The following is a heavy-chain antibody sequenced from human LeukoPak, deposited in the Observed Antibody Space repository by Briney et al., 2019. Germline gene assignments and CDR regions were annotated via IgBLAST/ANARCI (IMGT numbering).Heavy chain of an antibody. D-gene: IGHD4-17*01. CDR1: GFTLSSYE. J-gene: IGHJ3*02. CDR3: ARREVTTWYDAFDI. Sequence: PGGSLRLSCAASGFTLSSYEMNWVRQAPGKGLEWVSYISSSGSTIYYADSVKGRFTISRDNAKNSLCLQMNSLRAEDTAVYYCARREVTTWYDAFDIWGQGTMVTVSS. CDR2: ISSSGSTI. V-gene: IGHV3-48*03.